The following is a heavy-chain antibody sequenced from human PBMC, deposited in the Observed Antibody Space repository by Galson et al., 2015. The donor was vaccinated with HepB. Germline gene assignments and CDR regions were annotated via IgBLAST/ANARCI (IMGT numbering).Heavy chain of an antibody. J-gene: IGHJ4*02. V-gene: IGHV5-51*01. D-gene: IGHD5-24*01. Sequence: QSGAEVKKPGESLKISCKGSGYSFTSYWIGWVRQMPGKGLEWMGIIYPGDSDTRYSPSFQGQVTISADKSISTAYLQWSSLKASDTAMYYCARRGSVRDGYNYPFDYWGQGTLVTVSS. CDR2: IYPGDSDT. CDR1: GYSFTSYW. CDR3: ARRGSVRDGYNYPFDY.